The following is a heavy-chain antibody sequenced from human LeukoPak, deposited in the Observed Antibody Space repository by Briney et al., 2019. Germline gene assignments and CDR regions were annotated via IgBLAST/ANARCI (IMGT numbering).Heavy chain of an antibody. Sequence: ASVKVSCKASGYTFTSYGISWVRQAPGQGLEWMGWISAYNGNTNYAQKLQGRVTMTTDTSTSTAYMELRSLRSDDTAVYYCAREDSYYDSSGYGNWFDPWGQGTLVTVSS. J-gene: IGHJ5*02. CDR2: ISAYNGNT. V-gene: IGHV1-18*01. D-gene: IGHD3-22*01. CDR3: AREDSYYDSSGYGNWFDP. CDR1: GYTFTSYG.